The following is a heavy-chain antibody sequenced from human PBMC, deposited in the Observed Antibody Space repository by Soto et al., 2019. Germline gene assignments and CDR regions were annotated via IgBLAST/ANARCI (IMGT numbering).Heavy chain of an antibody. J-gene: IGHJ4*02. CDR2: IVVGSGNT. CDR1: GLTLTRTS. V-gene: IGHV1-58*01. D-gene: IGHD3-22*01. CDR3: AAEPHYYDSSGYFLDDY. Sequence: SVEVTCQASGLTLTRTSVRWLRQANLQPLEWIGWIVVGSGNTNYAQKFQERVTITRDMSTSTAYMELSSLRSEDTAVYYCAAEPHYYDSSGYFLDDYWGQGTLVTGSS.